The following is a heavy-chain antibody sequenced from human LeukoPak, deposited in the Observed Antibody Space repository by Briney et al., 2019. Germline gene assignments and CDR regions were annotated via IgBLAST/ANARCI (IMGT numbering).Heavy chain of an antibody. V-gene: IGHV3-30*18. Sequence: GGSLRLSCAASGFTFSSYGMHWVRQAPGKGLEWVAVISYDGSNKYYADSVKGRFTISRDNSKNTLYLQMNSLRAKDTAVYYCAKDHPPRVGYYGSGSYYNVYDYWGQGTLVTVSS. J-gene: IGHJ4*02. D-gene: IGHD3-10*01. CDR2: ISYDGSNK. CDR3: AKDHPPRVGYYGSGSYYNVYDY. CDR1: GFTFSSYG.